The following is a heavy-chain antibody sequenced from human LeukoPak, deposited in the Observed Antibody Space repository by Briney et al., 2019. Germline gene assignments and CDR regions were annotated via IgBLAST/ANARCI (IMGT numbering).Heavy chain of an antibody. Sequence: ASVKVSCKVSGHTLTDLSTHWVRQAPGRGLEWMGGIDPEDGETIYAQKFQGRVTMTEDTSTDTAYMELSSPRSEDTAVYYCATGGIYSLLDYWGQGTLVTVSS. CDR3: ATGGIYSLLDY. CDR1: GHTLTDLS. D-gene: IGHD1-26*01. CDR2: IDPEDGET. J-gene: IGHJ4*02. V-gene: IGHV1-24*01.